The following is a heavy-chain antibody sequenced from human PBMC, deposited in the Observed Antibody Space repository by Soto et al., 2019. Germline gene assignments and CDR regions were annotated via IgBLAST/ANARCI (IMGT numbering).Heavy chain of an antibody. J-gene: IGHJ3*02. Sequence: QVQLVHSGAAVKKPGSSVKVSCKASGGTFSSYTISWVRQAPGQGLEWMGRIIPILGIANYAQKFQGRVTITADKSTSTAYMELSSLRSEDTAVYYCARGRDSRDAFDIWGQGTMVTVSS. CDR1: GGTFSSYT. V-gene: IGHV1-69*02. CDR2: IIPILGIA. CDR3: ARGRDSRDAFDI.